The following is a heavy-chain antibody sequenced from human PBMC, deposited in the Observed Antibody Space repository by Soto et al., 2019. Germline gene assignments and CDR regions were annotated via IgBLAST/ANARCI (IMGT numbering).Heavy chain of an antibody. D-gene: IGHD6-13*01. Sequence: GGSLRLSCAASGFTFDDYGMSWVRQAPGKGLEWVSGINWNGGSTGYADSVKGRFTISRDNAKNSLYLQMNSLRAEDTALYHCARESGGVQQLVSHPHYYFDYWGQGTLVTVSS. CDR2: INWNGGST. CDR1: GFTFDDYG. V-gene: IGHV3-20*01. CDR3: ARESGGVQQLVSHPHYYFDY. J-gene: IGHJ4*02.